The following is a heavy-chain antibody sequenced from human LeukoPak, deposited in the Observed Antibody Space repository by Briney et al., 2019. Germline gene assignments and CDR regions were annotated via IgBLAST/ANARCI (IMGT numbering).Heavy chain of an antibody. J-gene: IGHJ5*02. Sequence: SQTLSLTCTVSGGSISSGDYYWSWIRQPPGKGLEWIGYIYYSGSTYYNPFLKSRVTISVDTSKNQFSLKLSSVTAADTAVYYCASRYCSSTSCGNWFDPWGQGTLVTVSS. D-gene: IGHD2-2*01. CDR2: IYYSGST. V-gene: IGHV4-30-4*01. CDR1: GGSISSGDYY. CDR3: ASRYCSSTSCGNWFDP.